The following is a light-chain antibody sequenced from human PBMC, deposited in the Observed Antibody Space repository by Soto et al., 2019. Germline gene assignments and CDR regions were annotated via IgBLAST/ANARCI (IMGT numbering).Light chain of an antibody. Sequence: DIQMTQSPSTLSASVVDRVTITCRASQSISSWLAWYQQKPGKAPRLLIYDASSLESGVPSRFSGSGSGTEFTLTISSLQPDDFATYYCQQYNSYSSWTFGQGTKMDIK. CDR1: QSISSW. V-gene: IGKV1-5*01. CDR2: DAS. J-gene: IGKJ1*01. CDR3: QQYNSYSSWT.